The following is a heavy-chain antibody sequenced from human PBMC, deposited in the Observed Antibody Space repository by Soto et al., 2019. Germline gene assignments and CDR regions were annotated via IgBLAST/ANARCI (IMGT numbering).Heavy chain of an antibody. CDR1: GGSINSYY. V-gene: IGHV4-59*01. J-gene: IGHJ5*02. CDR2: IYYTGST. Sequence: QVQLQESAPGLVKPSETLSLTCTVSGGSINSYYWSWIRQPPGKGLEWIGYIYYTGSTNYNPSLRSRLTMSVDTSKNQFSLKLTSVTAADTAVYHCARTNGYNLFDPWGQGTLVTVSS. D-gene: IGHD2-8*01. CDR3: ARTNGYNLFDP.